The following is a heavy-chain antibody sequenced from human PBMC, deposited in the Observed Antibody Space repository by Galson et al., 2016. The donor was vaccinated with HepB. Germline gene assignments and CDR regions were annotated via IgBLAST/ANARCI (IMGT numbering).Heavy chain of an antibody. CDR3: AHTDPNLDWLRYVYGFDD. J-gene: IGHJ4*02. D-gene: IGHD5-12*01. CDR2: YYWDDEI. V-gene: IGHV2-5*02. CDR1: GFSLSTSGLG. Sequence: ALVKPTQTLTLTCTFSGFSLSTSGLGVGWLRQPPGKSLEWLALYYWDDEIRYTPSLKSSHTITKDTSRNQADLTMTNMDPVDTATYYCAHTDPNLDWLRYVYGFDDWSQGALVTVSS.